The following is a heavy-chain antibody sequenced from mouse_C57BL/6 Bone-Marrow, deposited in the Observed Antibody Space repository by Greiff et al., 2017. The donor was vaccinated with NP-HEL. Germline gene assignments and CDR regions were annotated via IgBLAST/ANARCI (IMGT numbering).Heavy chain of an antibody. CDR1: GYAFSSYW. CDR2: LYPGDGDT. V-gene: IGHV1-80*01. J-gene: IGHJ2*01. Sequence: QVQLQQSGAELVKPGASVKISCKASGYAFSSYWMNWVKQRPGKGLEWIGQLYPGDGDTNYNGKFKGKATLTAAKSSSTAYMQLSSLTSEDSAVYFCARYYGRSYYFDFWGQGTTLTVTS. CDR3: ARYYGRSYYFDF. D-gene: IGHD1-1*01.